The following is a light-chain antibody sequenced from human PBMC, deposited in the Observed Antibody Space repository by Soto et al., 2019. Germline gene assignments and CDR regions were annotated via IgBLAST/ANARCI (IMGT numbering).Light chain of an antibody. Sequence: QSVLTQSPSVSGAPGQRVTISCTGSSSNIGAGYDVHWYQQRPGTAPKLLIYGNSNRPSGVPDRFSGSKSGTSASLAITGLQAEDEADCYCQSYDSSLSGWVFGGGTKVTVL. J-gene: IGLJ3*02. V-gene: IGLV1-40*01. CDR3: QSYDSSLSGWV. CDR1: SSNIGAGYD. CDR2: GNS.